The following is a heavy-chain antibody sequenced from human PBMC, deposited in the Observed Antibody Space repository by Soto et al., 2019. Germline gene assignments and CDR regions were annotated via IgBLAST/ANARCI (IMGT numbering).Heavy chain of an antibody. D-gene: IGHD3-10*01. Sequence: GGSLRLSCAASGFTFSSYAMHWVRQAPGKGLEWVAVISYDGSNKYYADSVKGRFTISRDNSKNTLYLQMNSLRAEDTAVYYCARVSYYGSGTSNHYYYYYGMDVWGQGTTV. CDR1: GFTFSSYA. V-gene: IGHV3-30-3*01. CDR2: ISYDGSNK. J-gene: IGHJ6*02. CDR3: ARVSYYGSGTSNHYYYYYGMDV.